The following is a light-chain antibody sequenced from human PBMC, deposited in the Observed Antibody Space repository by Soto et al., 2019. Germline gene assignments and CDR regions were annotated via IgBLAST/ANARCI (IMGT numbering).Light chain of an antibody. CDR2: DAT. CDR3: QQRSGWPPRLT. CDR1: QSFSSY. V-gene: IGKV3-11*01. J-gene: IGKJ4*01. Sequence: EIVLTQSPVTLSLSPGERAILSCRASQSFSSYLAWYQHKPGQAPRLLIYDATNRAPGIPVRFSGSGSGTDFSLTTSSLESEDFAGYYCQQRSGWPPRLTFGVGTKVEIK.